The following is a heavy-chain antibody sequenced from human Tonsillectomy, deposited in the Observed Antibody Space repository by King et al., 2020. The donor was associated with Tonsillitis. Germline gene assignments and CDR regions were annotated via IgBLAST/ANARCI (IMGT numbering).Heavy chain of an antibody. V-gene: IGHV1-46*03. Sequence: QLVQSGAEVKKPGASVKVSCKASGYTLTNSYMYWVRQAPGQGFEWIGIINPSGGTTSNAQNVQGRVTMTRDTATSTVYMVLSSLRSEDTAVYYCARGPAPIVGATYYANYWGQGTLVTVSS. D-gene: IGHD1-26*01. CDR1: GYTLTNSY. CDR2: INPSGGTT. CDR3: ARGPAPIVGATYYANY. J-gene: IGHJ4*02.